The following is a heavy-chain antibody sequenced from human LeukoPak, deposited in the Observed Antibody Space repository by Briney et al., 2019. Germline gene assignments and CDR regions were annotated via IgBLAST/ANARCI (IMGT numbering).Heavy chain of an antibody. Sequence: PGGSLRLSCAASGFTFSTYAMHWVRQAPGKGLEWVAVISYDGSNKYYADSVKGRFTISRDNSKNTLYLQMNSLRAEDTAVYYCARDWGNWDFDYWGQGTLVIVS. J-gene: IGHJ4*02. CDR3: ARDWGNWDFDY. D-gene: IGHD1-1*01. V-gene: IGHV3-30*01. CDR1: GFTFSTYA. CDR2: ISYDGSNK.